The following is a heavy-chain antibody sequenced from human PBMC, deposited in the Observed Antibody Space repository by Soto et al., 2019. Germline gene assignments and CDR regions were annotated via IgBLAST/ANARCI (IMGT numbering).Heavy chain of an antibody. CDR1: GGTFSTYV. CDR2: VIPMSGSS. J-gene: IGHJ6*02. V-gene: IGHV1-69*06. Sequence: QVQLVQSGAEVKKPGSSVKVSCKASGGTFSTYVISWVRQAPGQGLEWIGRVIPMSGSSNYAQKFQGRVTITADKDTSIAYMEVRGLRSEDTAVYYCARGRPRSGPPFYYYGLDVWGQGTTVIVSS. CDR3: ARGRPRSGPPFYYYGLDV. D-gene: IGHD1-26*01.